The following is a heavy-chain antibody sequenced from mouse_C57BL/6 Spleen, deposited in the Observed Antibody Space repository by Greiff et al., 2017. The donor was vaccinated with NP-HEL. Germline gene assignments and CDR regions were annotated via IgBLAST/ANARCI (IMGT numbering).Heavy chain of an antibody. D-gene: IGHD2-2*01. V-gene: IGHV1-76*01. Sequence: QVHVKQSGAELVRPGASVKLSCKASGYTFTDYYINWVKQRPGQGLEWIARIYPGSGNTYYNEKFKGKATLTAEKSSSTAYMQLSSLTSEDSAVYFCASPLYYCYDGGFDYWGTGTTLTVSS. CDR1: GYTFTDYY. CDR2: IYPGSGNT. J-gene: IGHJ2*01. CDR3: ASPLYYCYDGGFDY.